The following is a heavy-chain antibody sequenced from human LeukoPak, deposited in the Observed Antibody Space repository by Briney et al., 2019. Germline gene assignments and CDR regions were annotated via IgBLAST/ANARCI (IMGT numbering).Heavy chain of an antibody. Sequence: SETLSLTCTVSGGSISSYYWSWIRQPAGKGLEWIGRIYSSGSTNYNPSLKSRVTISLDTSKNQFSLKLSSVTAADTAVYYCARGSDGYYYDSSGYLPFDYWGQGTLVTVSS. CDR2: IYSSGST. J-gene: IGHJ4*02. CDR1: GGSISSYY. V-gene: IGHV4-4*07. D-gene: IGHD3-22*01. CDR3: ARGSDGYYYDSSGYLPFDY.